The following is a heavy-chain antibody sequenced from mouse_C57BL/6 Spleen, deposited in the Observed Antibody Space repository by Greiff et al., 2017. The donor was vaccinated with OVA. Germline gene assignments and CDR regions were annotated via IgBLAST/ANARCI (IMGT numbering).Heavy chain of an antibody. J-gene: IGHJ4*01. CDR3: AREGSNYVDYYAMDY. D-gene: IGHD2-5*01. Sequence: EVKLEESGPGLVKPSQSLSLTCSVTGYSITSGYYWNWIRQFPGNKLEWMGYISYDGSNNYNPSLKNRISITRDTSKNQFFLKLNSVTTEDTATYYCAREGSNYVDYYAMDYWGQGTSVTVSS. CDR1: GYSITSGYY. CDR2: ISYDGSN. V-gene: IGHV3-6*01.